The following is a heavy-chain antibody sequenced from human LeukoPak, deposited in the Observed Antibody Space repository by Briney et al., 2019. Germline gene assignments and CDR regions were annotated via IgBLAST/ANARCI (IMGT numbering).Heavy chain of an antibody. CDR3: ARDSGLTTVTTYWDY. V-gene: IGHV3-7*05. CDR2: IKEDGSEE. CDR1: GFTFSTYW. Sequence: GGSLRLSRASSGFTFSTYWMTWVRQAPGKGLEWVANIKEDGSEEYYVDSVKGRFTVSRDNAKSSLYLQMNSLRAEDTAVYYCARDSGLTTVTTYWDYWGQGTLVTVSS. J-gene: IGHJ4*02. D-gene: IGHD4-17*01.